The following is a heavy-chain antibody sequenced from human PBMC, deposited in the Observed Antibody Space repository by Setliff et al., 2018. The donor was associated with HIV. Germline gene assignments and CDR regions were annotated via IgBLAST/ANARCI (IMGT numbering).Heavy chain of an antibody. D-gene: IGHD2-8*02. CDR1: GFTFSSHW. V-gene: IGHV3-74*01. CDR3: AREVAYGDDAFDI. CDR2: INSAGSRT. Sequence: GGSLSLSCAASGFTFSSHWMHWVRQAPGKGLVWVSRINSAGSRTSYADSVKGRFTISRDNAKNTLYLQMNSLRAEDTAVYYCAREVAYGDDAFDIWGQGTVVTVSS. J-gene: IGHJ3*02.